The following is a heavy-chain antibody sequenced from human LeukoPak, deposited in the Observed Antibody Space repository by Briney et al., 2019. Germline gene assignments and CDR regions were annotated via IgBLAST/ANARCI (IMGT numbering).Heavy chain of an antibody. Sequence: SQTLSLTCTVSGGSINSGSFFWTWIRQPAGQPAGKGLEWIGRIYTTGRTTYNPSLESRVTISADMSKNQFSLQLTSVTAADTAVYYCARPYYWVDSWGQGVLVSVSS. CDR2: IYTTGRT. V-gene: IGHV4-61*02. J-gene: IGHJ5*01. CDR3: ARPYYWVDS. CDR1: GGSINSGSFF.